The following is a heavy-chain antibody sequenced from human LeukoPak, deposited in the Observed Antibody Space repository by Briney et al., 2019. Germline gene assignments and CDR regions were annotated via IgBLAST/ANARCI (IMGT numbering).Heavy chain of an antibody. D-gene: IGHD3-16*01. CDR2: IYSGGRT. V-gene: IGHV3-66*01. CDR1: GFTTSDNY. CDR3: ARVPFTASLGDYFDY. J-gene: IGHJ4*02. Sequence: PGGSLRLSCAASGFTTSDNYSTWVRQAPGKGLQWVSVIYSGGRTNYADSVKGRFSMSRDKSNGTVYLQLNSLRTEDTAVYFCARVPFTASLGDYFDYWGQGALVTVSS.